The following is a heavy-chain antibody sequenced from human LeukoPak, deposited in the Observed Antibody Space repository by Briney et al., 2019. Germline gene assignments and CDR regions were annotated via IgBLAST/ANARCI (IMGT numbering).Heavy chain of an antibody. CDR1: GFTFSGHW. J-gene: IGHJ4*02. D-gene: IGHD5-24*01. CDR2: INIDGSDT. Sequence: GGSLRLSCAASGFTFSGHWMHWVRQVPGKGLMGVSRINIDGSDTTYADSVKGRFTISRDNAKNTLYLQMNSLTAEDTAVYYCTRSGYMNGYDYWGQGTLVTVSS. CDR3: TRSGYMNGYDY. V-gene: IGHV3-74*03.